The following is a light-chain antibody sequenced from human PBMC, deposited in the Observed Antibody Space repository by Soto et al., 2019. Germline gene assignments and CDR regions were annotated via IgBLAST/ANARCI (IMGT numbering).Light chain of an antibody. J-gene: IGKJ1*01. CDR1: LGIRPD. CDR3: LQHNSYPWT. V-gene: IGKV1-17*01. CDR2: DXS. Sequence: DIHMTQSPSSLLASLGDRVTISXLASLGIRPDFGWYQQQPGXAPKXXXDDXSSLQRGVPSRLSGSGFATEFTLTISSLQPEDFANYYCLQHNSYPWTFGQGTKVDIK.